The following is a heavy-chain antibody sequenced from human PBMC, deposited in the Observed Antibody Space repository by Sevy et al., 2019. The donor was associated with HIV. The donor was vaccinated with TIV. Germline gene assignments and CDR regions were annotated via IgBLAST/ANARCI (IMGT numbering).Heavy chain of an antibody. CDR1: GFTFSSYA. J-gene: IGHJ2*01. D-gene: IGHD2-21*02. V-gene: IGHV3-30-3*01. CDR3: ARGRHIVVVTANWYFDL. Sequence: GGSLRLSCAASGFTFSSYAMHWVRQAPGKGLEWVAVISYDGSNKYYADSVKGRFNISRDNSKNTLYLQMNSLRAEDTAVYYCARGRHIVVVTANWYFDLWGRGTLVTVSS. CDR2: ISYDGSNK.